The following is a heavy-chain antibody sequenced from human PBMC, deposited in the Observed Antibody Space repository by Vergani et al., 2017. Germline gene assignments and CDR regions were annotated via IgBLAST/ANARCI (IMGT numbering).Heavy chain of an antibody. Sequence: QVQLRESGPGLVKPSQTLFLTFAVSGGSISSGDYYWSWIRQSPGKGLEWIANIYYTGTPYYAPSLQSRVTISIDTSKNLFYLNMSAVTAADTAVDYCARDKGYTDANEGAFDSWGQGTMVIVTS. V-gene: IGHV4-30-4*08. CDR3: ARDKGYTDANEGAFDS. CDR2: IYYTGTP. J-gene: IGHJ3*02. D-gene: IGHD5-18*01. CDR1: GGSISSGDYY.